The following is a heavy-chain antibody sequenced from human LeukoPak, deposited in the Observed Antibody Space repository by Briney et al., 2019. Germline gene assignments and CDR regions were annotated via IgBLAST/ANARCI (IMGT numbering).Heavy chain of an antibody. D-gene: IGHD6-13*01. J-gene: IGHJ6*02. CDR3: ARAPPASSWSNYYYYGMDV. Sequence: GGSLRLSCAASGFIFNTYSMNWVRQAPGKGLEWVSSISRSSTYIYYADSVKGRFTISRDNAKNSLHLQMNSLRAEDTAVYYCARAPPASSWSNYYYYGMDVWGQGTTVTVSS. V-gene: IGHV3-21*01. CDR1: GFIFNTYS. CDR2: ISRSSTYI.